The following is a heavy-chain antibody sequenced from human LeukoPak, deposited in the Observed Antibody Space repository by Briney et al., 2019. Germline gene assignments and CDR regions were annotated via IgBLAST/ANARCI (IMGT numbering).Heavy chain of an antibody. CDR2: VSYSGN. Sequence: SETLSLTCTVSGGPVNSYYWSWIRQPPGKGLEWIGYVSYSGNKYNPSLESRVTISVDTSKNQFSLMMTSVTAADTAVYYCARSGSSPMAWGQGTLVTVSS. D-gene: IGHD3-10*01. CDR1: GGPVNSYY. CDR3: ARSGSSPMA. V-gene: IGHV4-59*02. J-gene: IGHJ5*02.